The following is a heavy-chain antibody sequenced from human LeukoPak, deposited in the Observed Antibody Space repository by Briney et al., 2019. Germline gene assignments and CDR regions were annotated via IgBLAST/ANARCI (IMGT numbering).Heavy chain of an antibody. CDR1: GYSFTSYW. V-gene: IGHV5-51*01. CDR2: IYPGTADI. J-gene: IGHJ4*02. CDR3: ARHQRGITSGPTS. Sequence: GESLRISCKGSGYSFTSYWIAWVRQMPGKGLEWMGVIYPGTADITYSPSFQGQVTISADKSVSTAYLHWSSLKASDTAIYYCARHQRGITSGPTSGGKGPLVTVSS. D-gene: IGHD1-14*01.